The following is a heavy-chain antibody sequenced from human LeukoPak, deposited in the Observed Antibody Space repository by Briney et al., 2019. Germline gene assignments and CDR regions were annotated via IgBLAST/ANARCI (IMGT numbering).Heavy chain of an antibody. CDR1: GYTFTGYY. CDR3: ARGYITMAYFDY. J-gene: IGHJ4*02. D-gene: IGHD3-10*01. V-gene: IGHV1-18*04. CDR2: ISAYNGNT. Sequence: GASVKVSCKASGYTFTGYYMHWVRQAPGQGLEWMGWISAYNGNTNYAQKLQGRVTMTTDTSTSTAYMELRSLRSDDTAVYYCARGYITMAYFDYWGQGTLVTVSS.